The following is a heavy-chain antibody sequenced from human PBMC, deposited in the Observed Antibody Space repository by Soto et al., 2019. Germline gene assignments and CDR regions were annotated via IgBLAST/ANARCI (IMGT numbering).Heavy chain of an antibody. CDR3: ARGGGGYVDY. CDR2: LNANSGIT. D-gene: IGHD2-15*01. V-gene: IGHV1-8*01. J-gene: IGHJ4*02. CDR1: GYTCITYD. Sequence: QVQLVQSGAEVKKPGASVKVSCKASGYTCITYDINWVRQATGQGHEWMGWLNANSGITGYAQKFQGRVTMTRNTSISTAYMEQSSLTSEDTAIYYCARGGGGYVDYWGQGTLVAVSS.